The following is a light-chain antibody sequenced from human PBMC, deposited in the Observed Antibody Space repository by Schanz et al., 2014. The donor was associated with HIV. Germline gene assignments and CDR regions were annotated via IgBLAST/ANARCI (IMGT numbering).Light chain of an antibody. CDR1: SSDVGGYNS. CDR3: CSYAGSSTLVV. J-gene: IGLJ2*01. CDR2: DVS. V-gene: IGLV2-11*02. Sequence: QSALTQPRSVSGAPGQSVTISCTGTSSDVGGYNSVPWYQQHPRKAPKLMIYDVSKRPSGVSIRFSGSKSGNTASLTISGLQAEDEADYYCCSYAGSSTLVVFGGGTKVTVL.